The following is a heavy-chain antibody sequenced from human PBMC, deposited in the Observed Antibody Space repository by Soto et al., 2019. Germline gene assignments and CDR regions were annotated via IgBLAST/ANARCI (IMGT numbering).Heavy chain of an antibody. CDR1: GDSLSGYY. J-gene: IGHJ6*02. CDR2: INYSGNT. D-gene: IGHD1-1*01. V-gene: IGHV4-34*01. Sequence: QVQLQQWGAALLKPSETLSLTCAVYGDSLSGYYGNWIRQSPGKGLEWIGEINYSGNTNYNPSLKSRVTISIDTSKNQFSLKLSSVTAADTAVYYCARTRNLDVWGQGTTVIVSS. CDR3: ARTRNLDV.